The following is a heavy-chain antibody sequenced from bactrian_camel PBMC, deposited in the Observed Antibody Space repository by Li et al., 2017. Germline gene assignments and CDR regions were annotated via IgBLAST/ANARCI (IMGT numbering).Heavy chain of an antibody. J-gene: IGHJ4*01. CDR1: GFTFREPD. Sequence: QLVESGGGSVQAGETLRLSCTYRSGFTFREPDMGWYRQAPGKGLEWVSDISSGGGTTNYEDSVKGRFTISRDNAKNMVYLQMNNLKSEDTALYYCAKALGGGNYYTGEYNYWGQGTQVTVS. D-gene: IGHD2*01. CDR2: ISSGGGTT. V-gene: IGHV3S40*01. CDR3: AKALGGGNYYTGEYNY.